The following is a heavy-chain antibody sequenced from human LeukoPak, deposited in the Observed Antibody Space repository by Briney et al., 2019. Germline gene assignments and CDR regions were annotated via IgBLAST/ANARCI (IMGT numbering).Heavy chain of an antibody. J-gene: IGHJ4*02. Sequence: GESLKISCKGSGYSFTSYWIGWVRQMPGKGLEWMGIIYPGDSDTRYSPSFQGQVTISADKSISTAYLQWSSLKASDTAMYYCARRETVYDSSGYSSFPNYYFDYWGQGTLVTVSS. CDR3: ARRETVYDSSGYSSFPNYYFDY. D-gene: IGHD3-22*01. CDR1: GYSFTSYW. V-gene: IGHV5-51*01. CDR2: IYPGDSDT.